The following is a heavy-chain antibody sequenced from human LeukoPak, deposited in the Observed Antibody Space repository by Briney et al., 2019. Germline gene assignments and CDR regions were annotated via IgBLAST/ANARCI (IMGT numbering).Heavy chain of an antibody. J-gene: IGHJ4*02. Sequence: GGSLRLSCVASGFTFSSYWMHWVRQAPGKGQVWVSRINSDGSFTSCADSVKGRFTISRDNAKNTLYLQMNRLRAEDTAVYYCARDDAAAAGTSYWGQGTLVTVSS. CDR3: ARDDAAAAGTSY. V-gene: IGHV3-74*01. D-gene: IGHD6-13*01. CDR2: INSDGSFT. CDR1: GFTFSSYW.